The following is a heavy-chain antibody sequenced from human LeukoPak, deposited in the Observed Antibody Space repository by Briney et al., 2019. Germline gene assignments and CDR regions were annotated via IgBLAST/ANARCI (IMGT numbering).Heavy chain of an antibody. CDR3: AKAGVLRYFDWSHDY. CDR1: RITFSTYA. J-gene: IGHJ4*02. Sequence: GGSLRLSCEASRITFSTYAMSWVRQAPGKGLEWVSAISGSGGSTYYADSVKGRFTISRDNSKNTLYLQMNSLRAEDTAVYYCAKAGVLRYFDWSHDYWGQGTLVTVSS. D-gene: IGHD3-9*01. CDR2: ISGSGGST. V-gene: IGHV3-23*01.